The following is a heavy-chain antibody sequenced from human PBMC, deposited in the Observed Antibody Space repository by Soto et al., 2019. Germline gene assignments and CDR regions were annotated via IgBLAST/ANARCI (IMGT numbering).Heavy chain of an antibody. CDR3: ASGVSGVGGSSSCRESAFVV. Sequence: QVQLVQSGAAVRKPGSSVKVSCKASGGTFTTYAITWVRQAPRQGLEWMGGIVPLVGTTNYAQKFRGRVTISTDASTSTAYFYVSRVRSKSTSVYDCASGVSGVGGSSSCRESAFVVWGRGTIVIASS. V-gene: IGHV1-69*19. J-gene: IGHJ3*01. CDR2: IVPLVGTT. CDR1: GGTFTTYA. D-gene: IGHD2-2*01.